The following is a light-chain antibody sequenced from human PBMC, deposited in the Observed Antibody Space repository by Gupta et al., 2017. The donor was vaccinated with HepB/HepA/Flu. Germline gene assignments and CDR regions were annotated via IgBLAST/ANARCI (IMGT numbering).Light chain of an antibody. J-gene: IGLJ2*01. V-gene: IGLV3-1*01. CDR1: KLGDKY. Sequence: SYDLTQPASVSVSPGQTASITCSGDKLGDKYACWYHQKPGQSPVLVIYDDNKRPAGNPERFSGSNSGNTATLTISGTQAMDEADYDGQAWDRSTVVFGGGTKLTVL. CDR2: DDN. CDR3: QAWDRSTVV.